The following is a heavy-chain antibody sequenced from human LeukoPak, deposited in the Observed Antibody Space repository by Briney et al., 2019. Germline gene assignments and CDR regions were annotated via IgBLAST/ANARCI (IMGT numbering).Heavy chain of an antibody. Sequence: PSETLSLTCTVSGVSISSSYSYWGWIRQPPGMGLEWIGSIYYTGNTYYNASLKSQVSISIDTSKNQFSLKLTSVTAADTAVYYCARDWPSGYSYGVSDYWGQGTLVTVSS. D-gene: IGHD3-22*01. CDR2: IYYTGNT. J-gene: IGHJ4*02. V-gene: IGHV4-39*02. CDR3: ARDWPSGYSYGVSDY. CDR1: GVSISSSYSY.